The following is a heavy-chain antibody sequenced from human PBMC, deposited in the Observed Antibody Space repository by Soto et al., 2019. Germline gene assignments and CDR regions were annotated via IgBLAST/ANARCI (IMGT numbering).Heavy chain of an antibody. CDR3: ARTDSRPQDFDY. Sequence: QVQLVQSGAEVKKPGASVKVSCKASGYTFTSYGITWVRQAPGQGLEWMGWISAYNGNTNYAQKLQGRVTMTTYTSTSTADLERRSLGSDDTGVYYCARTDSRPQDFDYWGQGTLVTVSS. V-gene: IGHV1-18*01. CDR2: ISAYNGNT. J-gene: IGHJ4*02. D-gene: IGHD6-13*01. CDR1: GYTFTSYG.